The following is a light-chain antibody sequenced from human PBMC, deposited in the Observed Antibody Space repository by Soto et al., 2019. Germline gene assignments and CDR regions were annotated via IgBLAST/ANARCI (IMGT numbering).Light chain of an antibody. J-gene: IGLJ3*02. Sequence: QAVVTQPPSVSGAPGQRVTISCTGSSFNIGAGYDVHWYQQLPGTAPKLLIYGNINRPSGVPDRFSGSKSGTSASLAITGLQAEDEADYYCQSYDSSLSGSVFGGGTKVTVL. CDR2: GNI. V-gene: IGLV1-40*01. CDR3: QSYDSSLSGSV. CDR1: SFNIGAGYD.